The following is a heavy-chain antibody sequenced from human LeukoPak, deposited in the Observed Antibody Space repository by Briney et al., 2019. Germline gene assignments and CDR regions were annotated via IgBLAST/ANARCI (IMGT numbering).Heavy chain of an antibody. CDR1: GFTFSSYA. CDR2: ISYVGSNK. Sequence: PGGSLRLSCAASGFTFSSYAMHWVRQAPGKGLEWVAVISYVGSNKYYADSVKGRFTISRDNSKNTLYLQMNSLRAEDTAVYYCARDPGSYYFDYWGQGTLVTVSS. V-gene: IGHV3-30-3*01. J-gene: IGHJ4*02. D-gene: IGHD1-1*01. CDR3: ARDPGSYYFDY.